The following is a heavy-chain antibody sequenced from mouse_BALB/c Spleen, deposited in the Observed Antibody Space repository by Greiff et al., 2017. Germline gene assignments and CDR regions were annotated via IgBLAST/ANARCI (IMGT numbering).Heavy chain of an antibody. CDR3: TRSELAGYLFAY. V-gene: IGHV1-5*01. CDR1: GYTFTSYW. CDR2: IYPGNSDT. J-gene: IGHJ3*01. D-gene: IGHD4-1*01. Sequence: DVQLVESGTVLARPGASVKMSCKASGYTFTSYWMHWVKQRPGQGLEWIGAIYPGNSDTSYNQKFKGKAKLTAVTSTSTAYMELSSLTNEDSAVYYCTRSELAGYLFAYWGQGTLVTVSA.